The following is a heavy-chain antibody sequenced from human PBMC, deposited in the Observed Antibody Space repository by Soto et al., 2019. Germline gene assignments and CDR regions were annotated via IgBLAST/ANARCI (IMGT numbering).Heavy chain of an antibody. CDR1: RFTFSNFA. CDR3: AKVMYTWNDVAAFDS. V-gene: IGHV3-23*01. CDR2: IGVTAGST. J-gene: IGHJ4*02. D-gene: IGHD1-1*01. Sequence: HPGGSLRLSCEASRFTFSNFAMSWVRQAPGKGLEWISTIGVTAGSTYYTDSVRGRFTISRDNSKNTLYLEMNSLRAEDTALYYCAKVMYTWNDVAAFDSWGQGTLVTVSS.